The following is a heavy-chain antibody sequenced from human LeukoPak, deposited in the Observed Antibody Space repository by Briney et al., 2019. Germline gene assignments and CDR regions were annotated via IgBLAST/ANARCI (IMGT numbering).Heavy chain of an antibody. CDR1: GFTFSSYS. V-gene: IGHV3-21*01. Sequence: PGGSLRLSCAASGFTFSSYSMNWVCQAPGKGLEWVSFISTSSSYIHNADSVKGRFTIPRDNAENSLYLQMNSLRAEDTAVYYCARAAIAAARIYYYMDVWGKGTTVTVSS. CDR2: ISTSSSYI. CDR3: ARAAIAAARIYYYMDV. J-gene: IGHJ6*03. D-gene: IGHD6-13*01.